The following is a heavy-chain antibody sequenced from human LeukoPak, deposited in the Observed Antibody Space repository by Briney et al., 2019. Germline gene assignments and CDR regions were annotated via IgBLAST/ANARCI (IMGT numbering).Heavy chain of an antibody. CDR2: IYYSGST. CDR3: ASTDTAMADDAFDI. CDR1: GGSISSSSYY. Sequence: SETLSLTCTVSGGSISSSSYYWGWIRQPPGKGLEWIGSIYYSGSTYYNPSLKSRVTISVDTSKNQFSLKLSSVTAADTAVYYCASTDTAMADDAFDIRGQGTMVTVSS. V-gene: IGHV4-39*01. D-gene: IGHD5-18*01. J-gene: IGHJ3*02.